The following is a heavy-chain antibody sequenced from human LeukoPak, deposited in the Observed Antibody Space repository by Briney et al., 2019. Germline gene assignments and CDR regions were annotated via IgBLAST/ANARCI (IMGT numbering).Heavy chain of an antibody. J-gene: IGHJ5*02. CDR3: ARDHSCQYYYDSSGYPNWFDP. D-gene: IGHD3-22*01. CDR2: INANSGGT. V-gene: IGHV1-2*02. Sequence: ASVKVSCKASGYTFTGYYIHWVRQAPGQGLEWMGWINANSGGTNYAQKLQGRVTMTRDTSTSTAYMELSRLRSDDTPVYYCARDHSCQYYYDSSGYPNWFDPWGQGTLVTVSS. CDR1: GYTFTGYY.